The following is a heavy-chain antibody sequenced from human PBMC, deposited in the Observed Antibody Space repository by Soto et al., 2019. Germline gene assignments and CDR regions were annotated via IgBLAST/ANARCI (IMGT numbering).Heavy chain of an antibody. Sequence: QVQLVESGGGVVQPGRSLRLSCAASGFTFSSYGMHWVRQAPGKGLEWVAVISYDGSNKYYADSVKGRFTISRDNSKNTLYLQMNSLRAEDTAVYYCAKEDGDYGDYEAYYYYGMDVWGQGTTVTVSS. CDR2: ISYDGSNK. D-gene: IGHD4-17*01. CDR1: GFTFSSYG. CDR3: AKEDGDYGDYEAYYYYGMDV. V-gene: IGHV3-30*18. J-gene: IGHJ6*02.